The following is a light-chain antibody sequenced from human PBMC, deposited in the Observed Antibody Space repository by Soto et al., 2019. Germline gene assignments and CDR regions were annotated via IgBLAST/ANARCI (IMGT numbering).Light chain of an antibody. CDR3: QLFNSYST. J-gene: IGKJ5*01. CDR2: KAS. CDR1: QSISSW. V-gene: IGKV1-5*03. Sequence: DIQMSQSPSTLSASVGDRVTITCRASQSISSWLAWYQQKPGKAPKLLIYKASSLESGVPSRFSGSGSGTEFTLTISSLHPDDFATYYCQLFNSYSTFGQGTRLEIK.